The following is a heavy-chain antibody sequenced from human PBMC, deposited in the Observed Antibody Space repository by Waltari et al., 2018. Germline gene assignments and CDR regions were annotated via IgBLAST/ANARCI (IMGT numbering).Heavy chain of an antibody. J-gene: IGHJ6*02. CDR1: GGSISSYY. Sequence: QVQLQESGPGLVKPSETLSLPCTVSGGSISSYYWSWIRQPAGKGLEWIGRIYTSGSTNYNPSLKSRVTMSVDTSKNQFSLKLSSVTAADTAVYYCARDRQTPFPLWGGITDNYYGMDVWGQGTTVTVSS. CDR2: IYTSGST. V-gene: IGHV4-4*07. CDR3: ARDRQTPFPLWGGITDNYYGMDV. D-gene: IGHD3-3*01.